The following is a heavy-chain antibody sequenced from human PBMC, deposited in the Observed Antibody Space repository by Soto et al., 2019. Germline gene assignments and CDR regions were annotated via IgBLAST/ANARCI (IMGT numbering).Heavy chain of an antibody. CDR1: KLIVSSRY. Sequence: EVQLVETGGGLIQPGGSLRLSCAASKLIVSSRYMTWVRQAPGKGLEWVSVIYSGGLTYYADSVKGRFTISRDTSKNTLYLQMNTLRADDTAVYYCASSAGYCSGGSCYDYWGQGTLVTVSS. CDR2: IYSGGLT. CDR3: ASSAGYCSGGSCYDY. D-gene: IGHD2-15*01. V-gene: IGHV3-53*02. J-gene: IGHJ4*02.